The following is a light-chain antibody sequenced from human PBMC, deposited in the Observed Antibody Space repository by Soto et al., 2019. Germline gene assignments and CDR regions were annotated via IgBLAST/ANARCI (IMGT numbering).Light chain of an antibody. CDR2: DAS. Sequence: DIQMTQSPSSLSASIGDRVTITCQASQDISDYLNWYQQTPGKAPKLLIYDASNLETGVPSRFSGSGSGTDFTFTISSQQTEDTATYYCQQHDDLPYTFGQGTKLEIK. V-gene: IGKV1-33*01. CDR3: QQHDDLPYT. J-gene: IGKJ2*01. CDR1: QDISDY.